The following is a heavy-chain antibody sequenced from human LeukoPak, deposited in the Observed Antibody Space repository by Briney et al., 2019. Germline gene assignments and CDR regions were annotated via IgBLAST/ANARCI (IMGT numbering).Heavy chain of an antibody. CDR3: ATSDIWGSYRLFDY. D-gene: IGHD3-16*02. CDR1: GYTLTELS. CDR2: FDPEDGET. Sequence: ASVKVSCKVSGYTLTELSMHWVRQAPGKGLEWMGGFDPEDGETIYVQKFQGRVTMTEDTSTDTAYMELSSLRSEDTAVYYCATSDIWGSYRLFDYWGQGTLVTVSS. V-gene: IGHV1-24*01. J-gene: IGHJ4*02.